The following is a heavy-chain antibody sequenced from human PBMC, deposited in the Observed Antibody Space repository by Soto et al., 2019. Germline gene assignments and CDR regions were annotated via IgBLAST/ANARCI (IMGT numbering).Heavy chain of an antibody. Sequence: PSETLSLTCAVYGGSFSGYYWSWIRQPPGKGLEWIGYIYYSGSTYYNPSLKSRVTISVDTSKNQLSLKLSSVTAADTAVYYCARAYGSGYMDVWGQGTTVTVSS. V-gene: IGHV4-34*09. D-gene: IGHD3-10*01. J-gene: IGHJ6*02. CDR1: GGSFSGYY. CDR2: IYYSGST. CDR3: ARAYGSGYMDV.